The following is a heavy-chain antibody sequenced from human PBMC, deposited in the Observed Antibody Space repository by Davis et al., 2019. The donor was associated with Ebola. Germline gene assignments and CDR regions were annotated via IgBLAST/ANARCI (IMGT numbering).Heavy chain of an antibody. Sequence: SETLSLTCAISAGSISVYYWSWIRQPPGKGLEWIGYIFYNGNSNYNPSLESRVSISVDTSKNQFSLRLSSVTAEDTAVYYCARGSIVGATDFDYWGQGTLVTVSS. CDR3: ARGSIVGATDFDY. CDR1: AGSISVYY. J-gene: IGHJ4*02. D-gene: IGHD1-26*01. V-gene: IGHV4-59*01. CDR2: IFYNGNS.